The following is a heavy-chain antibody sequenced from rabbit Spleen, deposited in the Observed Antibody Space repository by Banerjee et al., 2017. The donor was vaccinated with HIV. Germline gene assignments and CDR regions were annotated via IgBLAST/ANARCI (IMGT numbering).Heavy chain of an antibody. V-gene: IGHV1S7*01. CDR3: TRDGAGGSYFAL. D-gene: IGHD8-1*01. Sequence: QLEESAGGLVQPGGSLKLSCKASGFTLSSYYMNWVRQVPGKGLEWIGYIDPIFGITYYANWVNGRFSISRENAQNTVFLQMTSLTAADTATYFCTRDGAGGSYFALWGPGTIVTVS. J-gene: IGHJ4*01. CDR1: GFTLSSYY. CDR2: IDPIFGIT.